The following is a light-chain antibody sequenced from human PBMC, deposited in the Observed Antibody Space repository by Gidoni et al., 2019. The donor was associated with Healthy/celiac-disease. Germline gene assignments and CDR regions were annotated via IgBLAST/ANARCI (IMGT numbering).Light chain of an antibody. Sequence: EIVMTQSPATLSVSPGERATPSCRASQSVSSNLAWYQQKPGQAPRLLIYGASTRATGNPARFSGSGSGTEFTLTISSQQAEDFAVYYCQQYNNWWTFGQGTKVEIK. CDR3: QQYNNWWT. CDR2: GAS. J-gene: IGKJ1*01. CDR1: QSVSSN. V-gene: IGKV3-15*01.